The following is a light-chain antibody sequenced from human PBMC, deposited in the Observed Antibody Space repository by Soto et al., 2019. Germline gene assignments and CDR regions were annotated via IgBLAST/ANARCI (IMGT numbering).Light chain of an antibody. J-gene: IGKJ1*01. CDR1: QSIVTY. Sequence: DIQMTQSPSSLSASVGDRVTITCRASQSIVTYSNWYLQKPGKAPKLLIYAASNLQSGVPSRFSGSGSGTDFTLTISSLQPEDFATYFCQQSYSTPPWTFGQGTKVEIK. V-gene: IGKV1-39*01. CDR2: AAS. CDR3: QQSYSTPPWT.